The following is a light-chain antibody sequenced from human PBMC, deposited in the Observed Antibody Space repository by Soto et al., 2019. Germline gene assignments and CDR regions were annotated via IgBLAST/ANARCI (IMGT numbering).Light chain of an antibody. CDR2: DAS. J-gene: IGLJ3*02. CDR3: CSYAGSFTWV. Sequence: QSALTQPRSVSGSPGQSVTISCTGTTGDVGAYNFVSWYQPHPGKAPKLMIYDASKRPSGVPDRFSGSKSGNTASLTISGLQAEDEADYYCCSYAGSFTWVFGAGTKLTVL. CDR1: TGDVGAYNF. V-gene: IGLV2-11*01.